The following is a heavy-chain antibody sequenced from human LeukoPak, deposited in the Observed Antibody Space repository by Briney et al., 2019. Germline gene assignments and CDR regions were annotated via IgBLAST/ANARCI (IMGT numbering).Heavy chain of an antibody. V-gene: IGHV4-38-2*02. CDR2: IYHSGST. Sequence: SETLSLTCTVSGGSFSSYYWTWIRQPPGKGLEWIGSIYHSGSTYYNPSLKSRVTISVDTSKNQFSLKLSSVTAADTAVYYCARVRGVRAKDAFDIWGQGTMVTVSS. CDR1: GGSFSSYY. CDR3: ARVRGVRAKDAFDI. J-gene: IGHJ3*02. D-gene: IGHD3-10*01.